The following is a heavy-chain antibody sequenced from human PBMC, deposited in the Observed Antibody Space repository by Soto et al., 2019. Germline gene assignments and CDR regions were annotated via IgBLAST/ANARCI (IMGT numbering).Heavy chain of an antibody. CDR3: ARLLLYYDFWSGYYTQYYFDY. CDR1: GGSFSGYY. D-gene: IGHD3-3*01. J-gene: IGHJ4*02. V-gene: IGHV4-34*01. CDR2: INHSGST. Sequence: SETLSLTCAVYGGSFSGYYWSWIRQPPGKGLEWFGEINHSGSTNYNPSLKSRVTISVDTSKNQFSLKLSSVTAADTAVYYCARLLLYYDFWSGYYTQYYFDYWGQGTLVTVSS.